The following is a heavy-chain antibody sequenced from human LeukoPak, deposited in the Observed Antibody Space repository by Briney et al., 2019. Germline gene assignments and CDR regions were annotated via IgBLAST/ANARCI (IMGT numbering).Heavy chain of an antibody. CDR2: IYYSGST. V-gene: IGHV4-30-4*01. Sequence: SETLSLTCTVSGGSISSGDYYWSWIRQPPGKGLEWIGYIYYSGSTYYNPSLKSQVTISVDTSKNQFSLKLSSVTAADTAVYYCARERLYDSSGYYSFADAFDIWGQGTMVTVSS. CDR3: ARERLYDSSGYYSFADAFDI. J-gene: IGHJ3*02. CDR1: GGSISSGDYY. D-gene: IGHD3-22*01.